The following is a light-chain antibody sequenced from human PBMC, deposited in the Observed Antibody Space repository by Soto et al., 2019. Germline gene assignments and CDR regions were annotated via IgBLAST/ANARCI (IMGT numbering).Light chain of an antibody. CDR3: QQYNNWPRT. CDR2: GSF. V-gene: IGKV3-15*01. Sequence: EIVMTQTPVTLSASPRESATLSFRASQSVDNNVAWYQQKPGQAPRLLIVGSFARATGIPARFSGSGSGSDFTLTISRLEPEDFAVYFCQQYNNWPRTFGQVGKV. J-gene: IGKJ1*01. CDR1: QSVDNN.